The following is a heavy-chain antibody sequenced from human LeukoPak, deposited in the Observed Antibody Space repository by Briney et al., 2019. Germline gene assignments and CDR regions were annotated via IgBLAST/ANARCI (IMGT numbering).Heavy chain of an antibody. CDR3: ALLGDAFDI. D-gene: IGHD2/OR15-2a*01. J-gene: IGHJ3*02. CDR1: GYDFKTSG. Sequence: ASVKVSCKTSGYDFKTSGISWVRQAPGQGLEWMGWINPNSGGTNYAQKFQGGVTTTRDTSISTAYMELSRLRSDDTAVYYCALLGDAFDIWGQGTMVTVSS. CDR2: INPNSGGT. V-gene: IGHV1-2*02.